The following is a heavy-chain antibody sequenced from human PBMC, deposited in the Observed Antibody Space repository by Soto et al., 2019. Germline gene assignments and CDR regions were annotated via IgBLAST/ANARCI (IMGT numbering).Heavy chain of an antibody. CDR1: GGSVSSGSYY. D-gene: IGHD6-19*01. Sequence: SETLSLTCTVSGGSVSSGSYYWSWIGHPPGKGLEWIGYIYYSGITNYNPPLKSRVTISVDTSKNQFSLKLSSVTAADTAVYYCARRRAVAGTRGGAYNWFDPWGQGTLVTVSS. J-gene: IGHJ5*02. CDR3: ARRRAVAGTRGGAYNWFDP. V-gene: IGHV4-61*01. CDR2: IYYSGIT.